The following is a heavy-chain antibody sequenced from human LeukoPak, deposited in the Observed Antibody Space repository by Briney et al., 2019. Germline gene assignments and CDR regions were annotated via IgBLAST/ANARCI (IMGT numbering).Heavy chain of an antibody. CDR2: VRITGGTT. D-gene: IGHD6-13*01. J-gene: IGHJ4*02. CDR3: APHGSSSYGGY. Sequence: PRASLRLSCAASGFTFSSYAMSWVRQAPRKGLEWVSGVRITGGTTTKADSVKGRCTNSRDNSNITLYLQMNSLSAEDTAVYYCAPHGSSSYGGYWGQGTLVTVSS. V-gene: IGHV3-23*01. CDR1: GFTFSSYA.